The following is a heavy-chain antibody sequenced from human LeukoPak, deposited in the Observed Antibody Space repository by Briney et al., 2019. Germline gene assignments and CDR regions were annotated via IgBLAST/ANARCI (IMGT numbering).Heavy chain of an antibody. J-gene: IGHJ3*02. Sequence: GGSLRLSCAASGFTFRNYGMHWVRQAPGKGLEWVSYISSRGSYTYYADSVKGRLTISRDNAKNSLYLQMNSLRAEDTAVYYCARIDAFDIWGQGTMVTVSS. V-gene: IGHV3-21*06. CDR3: ARIDAFDI. CDR2: ISSRGSYT. CDR1: GFTFRNYG.